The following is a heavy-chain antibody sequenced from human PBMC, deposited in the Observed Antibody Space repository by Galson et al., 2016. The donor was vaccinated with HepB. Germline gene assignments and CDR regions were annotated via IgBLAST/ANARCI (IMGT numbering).Heavy chain of an antibody. CDR3: AKGENWNYGVWWYFDL. V-gene: IGHV3-23*01. Sequence: SLRLSCAASGFTFSSYAMSWVRQAPGKGLEWVSAMSGSGASTFYADSVKGRFTISRDNSKNTLYLQMNSLRAEDTAVYYCAKGENWNYGVWWYFDLWGRGTLSLSPQ. CDR1: GFTFSSYA. D-gene: IGHD1-7*01. J-gene: IGHJ2*01. CDR2: MSGSGAST.